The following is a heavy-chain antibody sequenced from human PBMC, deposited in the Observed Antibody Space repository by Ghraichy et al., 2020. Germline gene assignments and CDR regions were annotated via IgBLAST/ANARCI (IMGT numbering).Heavy chain of an antibody. CDR2: ISSSSSYI. D-gene: IGHD4-17*01. CDR1: GFTFSSYS. CDR3: ARGPTYGENAVDY. Sequence: GGSLRLSCAASGFTFSSYSMNWVRQAPGKGLEWVSSISSSSSYIYYADSVKGRFTISRDNAKNSLYLQMNSLRAEDTAVYYCARGPTYGENAVDYWGQGTLVTVSS. J-gene: IGHJ4*02. V-gene: IGHV3-21*01.